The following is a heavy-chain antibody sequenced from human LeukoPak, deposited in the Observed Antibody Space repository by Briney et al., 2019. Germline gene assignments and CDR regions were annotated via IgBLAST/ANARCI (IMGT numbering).Heavy chain of an antibody. CDR1: GFTFSRYW. CDR3: ARAPSEVGGYYPEYFRH. V-gene: IGHV3-74*01. J-gene: IGHJ1*01. Sequence: GGSLRLSCEASGFTFSRYWMHWARQAPGKGLVWVSRIKSDGKTNYADSVKGRFTISRDNAKNTVSLQMDSLRAEDTGVYYCARAPSEVGGYYPEYFRHWGQGNLVTVSS. CDR2: IKSDGKT. D-gene: IGHD3-22*01.